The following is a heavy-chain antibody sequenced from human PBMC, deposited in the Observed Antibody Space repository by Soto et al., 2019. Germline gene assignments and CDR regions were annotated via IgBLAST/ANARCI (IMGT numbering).Heavy chain of an antibody. V-gene: IGHV3-23*01. CDR2: ISDSGDRT. CDR3: AKVREVQLVRLGSDY. Sequence: PGGSLRLSCAASGFTFSSYAMNWVRQAPGKGLEWVSAISDSGDRTYYADSVKGRFIISRDNSRNTLFLQMNSLRAEDTAVYYCAKVREVQLVRLGSDYWGQGTLVTVSS. J-gene: IGHJ4*02. D-gene: IGHD1-1*01. CDR1: GFTFSSYA.